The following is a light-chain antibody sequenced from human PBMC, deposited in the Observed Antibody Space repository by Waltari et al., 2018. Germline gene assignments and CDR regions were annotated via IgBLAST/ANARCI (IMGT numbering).Light chain of an antibody. V-gene: IGLV2-23*02. CDR1: SRDIGHFDL. J-gene: IGLJ3*02. Sequence: QSALTQPASVSGSPGQSITISCTGTSRDIGHFDLVSWYQQHPDKAPKLTIYEVRKRPSGVSGRFSCSKSGYTASLTISGLQAEDEATYYCCAYAGSTTLLCGGGTKLTVL. CDR3: CAYAGSTTLL. CDR2: EVR.